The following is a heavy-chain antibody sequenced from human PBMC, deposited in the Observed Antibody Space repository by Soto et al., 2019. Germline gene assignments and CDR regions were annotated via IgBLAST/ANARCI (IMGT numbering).Heavy chain of an antibody. CDR1: GFAFSSYA. Sequence: SLRLSCAASGFAFSSYAMSWVRQAPGKGLEWVSAISGSGGSTYYADSVKGRFTISRDNSKNTLYLQMNSLRAEDTAVYYCAKDFLTYYYDSRLLGYWGQGTLVTVSS. J-gene: IGHJ4*02. D-gene: IGHD3-22*01. CDR3: AKDFLTYYYDSRLLGY. V-gene: IGHV3-23*01. CDR2: ISGSGGST.